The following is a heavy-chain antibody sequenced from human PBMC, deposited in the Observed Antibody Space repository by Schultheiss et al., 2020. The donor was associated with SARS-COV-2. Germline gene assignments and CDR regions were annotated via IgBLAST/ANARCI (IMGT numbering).Heavy chain of an antibody. V-gene: IGHV1-18*01. Sequence: SVKVSCKASGYTFTSYDINWVRQATGQGLEWMGWISAYNGNTNYAQKLQGRVTMTTDTSTSTAYMELRSLRSDDTAIYYCTARPGGGLDYWGQGTLVTVSS. CDR3: TARPGGGLDY. D-gene: IGHD4-23*01. CDR2: ISAYNGNT. J-gene: IGHJ4*02. CDR1: GYTFTSYD.